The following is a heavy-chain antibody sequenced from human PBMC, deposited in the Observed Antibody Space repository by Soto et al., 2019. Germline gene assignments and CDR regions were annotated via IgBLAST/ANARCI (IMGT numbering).Heavy chain of an antibody. CDR2: INPNSGVT. V-gene: IGHV1-2*04. Sequence: QVQLVQSGAEVRKPGASVTVSCRSSGDSFNDYYIHWVRQAPGQGLEWMGWINPNSGVTKYAQKLQGWVSMTRDTSIRTVYMQLSRLRSDDTAVYYCARESGGATATLDYYYFYMDVWCTGTTVTVSS. D-gene: IGHD5-12*01. CDR1: GDSFNDYY. CDR3: ARESGGATATLDYYYFYMDV. J-gene: IGHJ6*03.